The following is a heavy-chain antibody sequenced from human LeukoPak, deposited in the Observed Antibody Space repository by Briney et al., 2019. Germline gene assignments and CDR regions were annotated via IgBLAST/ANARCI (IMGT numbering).Heavy chain of an antibody. CDR2: IYYSGST. D-gene: IGHD1-26*01. CDR1: GGSISSYY. CDR3: ARVSVGATLDY. J-gene: IGHJ4*02. V-gene: IGHV4-59*01. Sequence: SETLSLTCTVSGGSISSYYWSWIRQPPGKGLEWIGYIYYSGSTNYNPSLKSRVTISVDTSRKHFFLKLKSVTAADTAVYYCARVSVGATLDYWGQGTLVTVSS.